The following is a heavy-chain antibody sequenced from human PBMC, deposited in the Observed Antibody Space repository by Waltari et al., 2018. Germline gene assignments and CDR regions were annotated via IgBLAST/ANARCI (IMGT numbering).Heavy chain of an antibody. V-gene: IGHV1-8*01. D-gene: IGHD6-13*01. CDR2: KNPNSGNT. CDR1: GYTFTSYD. CDR3: ARAGRIAAAGRSGYYYYGMDV. J-gene: IGHJ6*02. Sequence: QVQLVQSGAEVKKPGASVKVSCKASGYTFTSYDINWVRQATGQGLEWMGWKNPNSGNTGYEHKFQCRVTMTMNTSISTAYMELSSLRSEDTAVYYCARAGRIAAAGRSGYYYYGMDVWGQGTTVTVSS.